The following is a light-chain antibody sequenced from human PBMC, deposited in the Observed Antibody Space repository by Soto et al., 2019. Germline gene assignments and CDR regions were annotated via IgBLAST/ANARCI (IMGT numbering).Light chain of an antibody. CDR3: QQSSRMPP. CDR1: QNINTY. V-gene: IGKV1-39*01. Sequence: DIQLTQSPSSLSASVGDRVTITCRSSQNINTYLNWYQQRPGEPPKLLIYHASSLKSGVPSRFSGSASGTAFTLTISSLQPEDFGTYSCQQSSRMPPFGGGTKLDIK. CDR2: HAS. J-gene: IGKJ4*01.